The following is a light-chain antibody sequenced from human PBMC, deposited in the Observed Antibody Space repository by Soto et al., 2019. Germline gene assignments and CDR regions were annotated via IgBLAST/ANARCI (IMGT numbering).Light chain of an antibody. CDR1: QSVTKS. Sequence: EIVMTQYPATLSVSPGERATLSCRASQSVTKSLAWYQQKPGQAPRLLIYDASNRATGTPARFSGSGSGTDFTLTISSLEPEDFAVYYCQQRSNWPRTSAQGTKVDIK. J-gene: IGKJ1*01. CDR3: QQRSNWPRT. V-gene: IGKV3-11*01. CDR2: DAS.